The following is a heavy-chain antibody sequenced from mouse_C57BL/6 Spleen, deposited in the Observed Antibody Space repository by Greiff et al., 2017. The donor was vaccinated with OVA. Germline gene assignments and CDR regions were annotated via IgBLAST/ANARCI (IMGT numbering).Heavy chain of an antibody. D-gene: IGHD2-9*01. CDR1: GFNIKDYY. V-gene: IGHV14-1*01. CDR3: TSPPMVTTEAWFAY. CDR2: IDPEDGDT. J-gene: IGHJ3*01. Sequence: VQLQQSGAELVRPGASVKLSCTASGFNIKDYYMHWVKQRPEQGLEWIGRIDPEDGDTEYAPKFQGKATMTADTSSTTAYLQLRSLTSEDTAVYYCTSPPMVTTEAWFAYWGQGTLVTVSA.